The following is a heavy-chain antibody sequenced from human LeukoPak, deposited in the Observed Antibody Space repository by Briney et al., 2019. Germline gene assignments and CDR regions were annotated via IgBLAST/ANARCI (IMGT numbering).Heavy chain of an antibody. CDR3: AKVMGRQQLIDLFDY. J-gene: IGHJ4*02. D-gene: IGHD3-10*01. Sequence: PGGSLRLSCAASGFTFSRHGIHWVRQAPGKGLEWVAVISYDGSNKYYADSVKGRFTISRDNSQNTLYLQMNNLRPEDTARYYCAKVMGRQQLIDLFDYWGQGTLVTVSS. CDR1: GFTFSRHG. V-gene: IGHV3-30*18. CDR2: ISYDGSNK.